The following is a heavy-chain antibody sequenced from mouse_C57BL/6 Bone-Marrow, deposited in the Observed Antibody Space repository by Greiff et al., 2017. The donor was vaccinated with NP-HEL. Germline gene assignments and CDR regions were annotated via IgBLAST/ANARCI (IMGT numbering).Heavy chain of an antibody. CDR1: GYTFTSYG. V-gene: IGHV1-81*01. Sequence: QVQLKQSGAELARPGASVKLSCKASGYTFTSYGISWVKQRTGQGLEWIGEIYPRSGNTYYNEKFKGKATLTEDKSSSTAYMELRSLTSEDSAVYFCARAYGLRDMDYWGQGTSVTVSS. CDR3: ARAYGLRDMDY. CDR2: IYPRSGNT. J-gene: IGHJ4*01. D-gene: IGHD2-4*01.